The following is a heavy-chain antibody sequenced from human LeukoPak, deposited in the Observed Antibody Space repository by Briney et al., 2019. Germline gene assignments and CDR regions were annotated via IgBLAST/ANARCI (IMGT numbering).Heavy chain of an antibody. Sequence: ASVKVSCKASGYTFTSYAMHWVRQAPGQRLEWMGWINAGNGNTKYSQKFQGRVTIPRDTSASTAYMELSSLRSEDTAVYYCARGPLYYDFWSGYFDYWGQGTLVTVSS. J-gene: IGHJ4*02. V-gene: IGHV1-3*01. CDR2: INAGNGNT. CDR3: ARGPLYYDFWSGYFDY. CDR1: GYTFTSYA. D-gene: IGHD3-3*01.